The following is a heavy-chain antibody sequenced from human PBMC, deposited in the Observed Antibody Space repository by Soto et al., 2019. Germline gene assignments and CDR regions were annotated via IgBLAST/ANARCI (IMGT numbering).Heavy chain of an antibody. D-gene: IGHD3-22*01. J-gene: IGHJ4*02. V-gene: IGHV3-30*03. CDR3: ASHPRDSSGYWYYFDY. Sequence: GGSLRLSCAASGFTFSSYGMHWVRQAPGKGLEWVAVISYDGSNKYYADSVKGRFTISRDNSKNTLYLQMNSLRAEDTAVYYCASHPRDSSGYWYYFDYWGQGTLGTVSS. CDR1: GFTFSSYG. CDR2: ISYDGSNK.